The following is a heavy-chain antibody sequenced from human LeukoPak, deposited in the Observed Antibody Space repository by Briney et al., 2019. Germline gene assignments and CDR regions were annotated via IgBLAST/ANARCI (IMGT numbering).Heavy chain of an antibody. D-gene: IGHD1/OR15-1a*01. V-gene: IGHV3-7*01. J-gene: IGHJ3*02. CDR2: IKQDGSEK. Sequence: GGSLRLSCAASGFIFTNYWMGWVRQAPGKGLEWVANIKQDGSEKYYVDSVKGRFTISRDNAKNSLSLQVISLRAEDTAMYYCARNKRADIWGQGTMVTASS. CDR3: ARNKRADI. CDR1: GFIFTNYW.